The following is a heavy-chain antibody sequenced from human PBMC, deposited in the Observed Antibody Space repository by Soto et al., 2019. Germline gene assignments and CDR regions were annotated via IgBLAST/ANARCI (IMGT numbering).Heavy chain of an antibody. V-gene: IGHV4-30-4*01. CDR1: GGSISSGDYY. Sequence: SETLSLTCTVSGGSISSGDYYWSWIRQPPGKGLEWIGYIYYSGSTYYNPSLKSRVTIPVDTSKNHFSLKLSFVTAADTAVYYCARSMVRGAVPSYGMDVWGQGTTVTVSS. CDR2: IYYSGST. CDR3: ARSMVRGAVPSYGMDV. D-gene: IGHD3-10*01. J-gene: IGHJ6*02.